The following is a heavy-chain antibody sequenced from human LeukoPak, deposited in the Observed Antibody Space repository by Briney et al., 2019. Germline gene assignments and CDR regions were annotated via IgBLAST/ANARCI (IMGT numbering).Heavy chain of an antibody. V-gene: IGHV1-18*01. CDR3: ARVSGSNYYYYMDV. Sequence: ASVKVPCKASGYTLTSYGISWVRQAPGQGLEWMGWISAYNGNTNYAQKLQGRVTMTTDTSTSTAYMELRSLRSDDTAVYYCARVSGSNYYYYMDVWGKGTTVTVSS. CDR2: ISAYNGNT. CDR1: GYTLTSYG. J-gene: IGHJ6*03. D-gene: IGHD3-10*01.